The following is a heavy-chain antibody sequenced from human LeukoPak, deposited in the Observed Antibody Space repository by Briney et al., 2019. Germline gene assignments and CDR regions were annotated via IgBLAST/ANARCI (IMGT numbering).Heavy chain of an antibody. CDR2: IYYSGST. CDR1: GVSVSSYY. D-gene: IGHD5-18*01. J-gene: IGHJ5*02. V-gene: IGHV4-59*02. Sequence: SETLSLTCTVSGVSVSSYYWSCIRQPPGKGLEWIGYIYYSGSTNYNPSLKSRVTISVDASKNQFSLKLSSVTAADTAVYYCARMGYSYGYNWFDPWGQGTLVTVSS. CDR3: ARMGYSYGYNWFDP.